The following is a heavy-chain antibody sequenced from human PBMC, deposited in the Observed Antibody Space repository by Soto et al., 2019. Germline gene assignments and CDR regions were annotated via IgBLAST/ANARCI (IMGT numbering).Heavy chain of an antibody. Sequence: QVQLVQSGAEVKKPGSSVKVSCKASGGTFSSYAISWVRQAPGQGREWMGGIIPIFGTANYAQKFKRRVTMSAEESTSTAYVELSSLRSEDTAVYYCARARDLGVAGSTFDYWGPGRLVTVSS. CDR1: GGTFSSYA. J-gene: IGHJ4*02. CDR2: IIPIFGTA. V-gene: IGHV1-69*01. D-gene: IGHD3-10*01. CDR3: ARARDLGVAGSTFDY.